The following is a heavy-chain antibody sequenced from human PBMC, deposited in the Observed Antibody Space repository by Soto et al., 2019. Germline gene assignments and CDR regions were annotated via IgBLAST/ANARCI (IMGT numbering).Heavy chain of an antibody. CDR3: VIYAASPGISGSWGAFDI. D-gene: IGHD1-20*01. CDR1: GGSINNYF. CDR2: IYISWTT. V-gene: IGHV4-4*07. J-gene: IGHJ3*02. Sequence: QVQLQESGPGLVKPSSTLSLICTVSGGSINNYFWTWIRQPAGTGLEWIGRIYISWTTVYNASLKCRVTMSVDTYKSQFSLKLTSMSGAFTAVYYCVIYAASPGISGSWGAFDIWGQGTLITLSS.